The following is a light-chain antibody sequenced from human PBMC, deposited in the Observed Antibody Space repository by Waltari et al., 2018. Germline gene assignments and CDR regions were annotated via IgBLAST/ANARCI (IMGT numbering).Light chain of an antibody. CDR2: EVN. CDR3: CSYAGSTTFVL. CDR1: SSDVGSFNL. Sequence: QSALTQPASVSGSPGQSITISCTGTSSDVGSFNLVSWYQLLPGKAPKLLISEVNNRPSWVSNRFSGSKSGITASLTISGLQAGDEADYYCCSYAGSTTFVLFGGGTKLTVL. V-gene: IGLV2-23*02. J-gene: IGLJ2*01.